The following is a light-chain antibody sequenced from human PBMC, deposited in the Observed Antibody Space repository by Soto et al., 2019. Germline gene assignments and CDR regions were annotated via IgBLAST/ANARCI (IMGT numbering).Light chain of an antibody. V-gene: IGKV2-28*01. CDR1: QSLLHSNGYNY. CDR2: LGS. Sequence: DIVMTQSPLSLPVTPGEPASISCRSSQSLLHSNGYNYLDWYLQKPGQSPQLLIYLGSNRASGVPDRFSGSGSGTDFTLTIRRVEAEDVGVYYCMQALQTPTTFGQGTKVDIK. J-gene: IGKJ1*01. CDR3: MQALQTPTT.